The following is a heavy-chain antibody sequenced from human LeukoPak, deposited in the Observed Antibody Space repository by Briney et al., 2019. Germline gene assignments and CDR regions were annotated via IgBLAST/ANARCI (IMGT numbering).Heavy chain of an antibody. V-gene: IGHV1-8*01. Sequence: ASVKVSCKAPGHTFTSYDINWVRQSTGQGLEWMGWMNPDSGNTGYAQKFQGRVTMTRNPSISTAYMELSSLTSEDTAVYYCARRIAAAGVGIVYWGQGTLVTVSS. CDR1: GHTFTSYD. J-gene: IGHJ4*02. CDR3: ARRIAAAGVGIVY. CDR2: MNPDSGNT. D-gene: IGHD6-13*01.